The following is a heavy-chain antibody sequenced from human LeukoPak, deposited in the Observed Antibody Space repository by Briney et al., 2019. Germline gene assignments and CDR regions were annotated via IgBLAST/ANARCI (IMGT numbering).Heavy chain of an antibody. V-gene: IGHV4-59*08. Sequence: KPSETLSLTCTVSGGSISSYYWSWIRQPPGKGLEWIGYIYYSGSTNYNPSLKSRVTISVDTSKNQFSLRLSSVTAADTAVYYCARGPEYFYDSSWGQGTLVIVSS. CDR2: IYYSGST. J-gene: IGHJ4*02. CDR1: GGSISSYY. D-gene: IGHD3-22*01. CDR3: ARGPEYFYDSS.